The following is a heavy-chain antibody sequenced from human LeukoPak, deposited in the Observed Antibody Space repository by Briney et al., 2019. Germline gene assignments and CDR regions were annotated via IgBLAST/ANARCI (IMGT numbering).Heavy chain of an antibody. CDR2: VNLKSGYT. CDR3: ASGIAAAGTDAFDI. CDR1: GYTFTKFD. J-gene: IGHJ3*02. V-gene: IGHV1-8*03. Sequence: ASVKVSCKASGYTFTKFDINWVRQATGQGLEWMGWVNLKSGYTGYAQKFQGRVTITRNTSISTAYMELSSLRSEDTAVYYCASGIAAAGTDAFDIWGQGTMVTVSS. D-gene: IGHD6-13*01.